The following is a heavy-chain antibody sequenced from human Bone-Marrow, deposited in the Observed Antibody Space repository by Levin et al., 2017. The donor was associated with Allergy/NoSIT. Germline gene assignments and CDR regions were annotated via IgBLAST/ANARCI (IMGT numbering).Heavy chain of an antibody. D-gene: IGHD1-1*01. CDR2: VYYTGST. V-gene: IGHV4-59*01. CDR1: GASISSFF. J-gene: IGHJ3*02. CDR3: ARAGTTWDEAFDI. Sequence: SQTLSLTCTVSGASISSFFWSWIRQPPGKGLEWLGYVYYTGSTSYNPSLKSRVTMSVHTSRNHFSLRLRSLIAADTAVYYCARAGTTWDEAFDIWGQGRMVTVSS.